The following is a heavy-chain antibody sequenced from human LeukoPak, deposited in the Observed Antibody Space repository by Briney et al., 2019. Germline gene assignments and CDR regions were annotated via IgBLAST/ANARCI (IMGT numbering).Heavy chain of an antibody. V-gene: IGHV4-34*01. CDR3: ARVIPYYDFWSGYYTGPHDAFDI. D-gene: IGHD3-3*01. J-gene: IGHJ3*02. CDR1: GGSFSGYY. Sequence: SETLSLTCAVYGGSFSGYYWSWIRQPPGKGLEWIGEINHSGSTSYNPSLKSRVTISVDTSKNQFSLKLSSATAADTAVYYCARVIPYYDFWSGYYTGPHDAFDIWGQGTMVTVSS. CDR2: INHSGST.